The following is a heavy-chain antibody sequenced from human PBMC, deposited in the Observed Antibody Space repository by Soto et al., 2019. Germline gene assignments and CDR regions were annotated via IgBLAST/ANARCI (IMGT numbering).Heavy chain of an antibody. J-gene: IGHJ4*02. Sequence: GASVKVSCKASGGTFSSYAISWVRQAPGQGLEWMGGIIPIFGTANYAQKFQGRVTITADESTSTAYLELSSLRSEDTAVYYCASGRYSSGWYRYWGQGTLVTVSS. CDR3: ASGRYSSGWYRY. D-gene: IGHD6-19*01. CDR2: IIPIFGTA. CDR1: GGTFSSYA. V-gene: IGHV1-69*13.